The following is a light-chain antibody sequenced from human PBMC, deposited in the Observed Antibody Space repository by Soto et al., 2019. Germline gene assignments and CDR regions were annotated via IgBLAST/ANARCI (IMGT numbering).Light chain of an antibody. CDR2: AAS. CDR3: QQYAHWPPYT. V-gene: IGKV3-15*01. CDR1: QTIYTN. J-gene: IGKJ2*01. Sequence: EVILTQSPATLSVSPGEGATLSCRASQTIYTNVAWYQQKHGQGPRLLIYAASTRATGIPARFSGSGSGTDFTLTISSLQSEDSAVYYSQQYAHWPPYTFGQGTKLEIK.